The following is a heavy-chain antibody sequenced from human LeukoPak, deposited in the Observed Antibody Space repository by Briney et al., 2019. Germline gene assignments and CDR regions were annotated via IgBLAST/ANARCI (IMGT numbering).Heavy chain of an antibody. CDR2: INPNSGGT. CDR1: GYTFTRYY. V-gene: IGHV1-2*02. J-gene: IGHJ4*02. Sequence: ASVKASCKASGYTFTRYYMHWVRQAPGHRIEWMGWINPNSGGTNYAQKVQGRVTMTRDTSISTAYMELTRLRSDDTAVYYCPRLQADYWGQGTLVTVSS. CDR3: PRLQADY.